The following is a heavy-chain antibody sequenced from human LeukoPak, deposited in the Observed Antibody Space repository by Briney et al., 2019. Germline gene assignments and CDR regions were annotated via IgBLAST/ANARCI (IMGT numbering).Heavy chain of an antibody. CDR2: NNGDGSTT. Sequence: GGSLRLSCVASGFSLSGYWMYWVRQAPGKGLMYISRNNGDGSTTNYADVVKGRFAMSRDNVKNTLYLQMNSLRVEDAAVYYCARDPRNVGLAPWGQGTLVTVSS. V-gene: IGHV3-74*01. CDR1: GFSLSGYW. CDR3: ARDPRNVGLAP. J-gene: IGHJ5*02. D-gene: IGHD2-15*01.